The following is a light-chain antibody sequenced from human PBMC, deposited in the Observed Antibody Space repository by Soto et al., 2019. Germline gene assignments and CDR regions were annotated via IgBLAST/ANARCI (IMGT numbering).Light chain of an antibody. CDR1: QSVRSN. CDR3: QQNSRWPHIT. CDR2: GTS. V-gene: IGKV3-15*01. J-gene: IGKJ5*01. Sequence: EIVLTQSPGTLSLFPGKGAPLSCRASQSVRSNFAWYQQKPGQAPRLLIYGTSTRAAGIPARFSGSGSGTEFTLTISRLESEDSAVYFCQQNSRWPHITFGQGTRLEI.